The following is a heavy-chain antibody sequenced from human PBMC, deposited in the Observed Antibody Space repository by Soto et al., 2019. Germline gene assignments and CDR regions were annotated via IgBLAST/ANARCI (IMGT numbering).Heavy chain of an antibody. D-gene: IGHD6-13*01. CDR1: GYTFTSYA. CDR3: ELSLVTTTKYYYYYGRAV. J-gene: IGHJ6*04. Sequence: ASVKVSCKASGYTFTSYAMHWVRQAPGQRLEWMGWINAGNGNTKYSQKFQGRVTITRDTSASTAYMELSSLRSEDTAVYYCELSLVTTTKYYYYYGRAVWGKGPRVTVPS. CDR2: INAGNGNT. V-gene: IGHV1-3*01.